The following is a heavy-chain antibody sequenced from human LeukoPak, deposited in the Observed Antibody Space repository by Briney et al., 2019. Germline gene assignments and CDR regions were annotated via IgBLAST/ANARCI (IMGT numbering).Heavy chain of an antibody. Sequence: SETLSLTCAVYGGSFSGYSWNWIRQPPVKGLEWIGEVNHSGGTNYNPSLKSRVTISVDTSKKQFSLKLSSVTAADTAVYYCARGVDYYGVWGQGTLVTVSS. J-gene: IGHJ4*02. CDR3: ARGVDYYGV. CDR1: GGSFSGYS. CDR2: VNHSGGT. D-gene: IGHD3-10*01. V-gene: IGHV4-34*01.